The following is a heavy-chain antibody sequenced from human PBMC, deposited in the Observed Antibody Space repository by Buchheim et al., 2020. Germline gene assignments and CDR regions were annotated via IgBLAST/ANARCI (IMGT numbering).Heavy chain of an antibody. CDR1: GFTFSSYG. D-gene: IGHD3-3*01. Sequence: QVQLVESGGGVVQPGRSLRLSCAASGFTFSSYGMHWVRQAPGKGLEWVAVISYDGSNKYYADSVKGRFTISRDNSKNTLYLQMNSLRAEDTAVYYCAKDLAYYDFWSGYYHYYYYGMDVWGQGTT. J-gene: IGHJ6*02. V-gene: IGHV3-30*18. CDR2: ISYDGSNK. CDR3: AKDLAYYDFWSGYYHYYYYGMDV.